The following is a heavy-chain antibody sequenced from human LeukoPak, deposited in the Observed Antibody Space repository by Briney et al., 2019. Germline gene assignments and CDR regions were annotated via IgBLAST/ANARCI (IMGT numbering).Heavy chain of an antibody. D-gene: IGHD2-2*01. Sequence: SETLSLTCTVSGGSINSNNYYWGWIRQPPGKGLEWIGYIYYSGSTYYNPSLESRVTISVDTSKNQFSLKLSSVTAADTAVYYCARGITSCYDYWGQGTLVTVSS. CDR3: ARGITSCYDY. J-gene: IGHJ4*02. CDR1: GGSINSNNYY. V-gene: IGHV4-30-4*08. CDR2: IYYSGST.